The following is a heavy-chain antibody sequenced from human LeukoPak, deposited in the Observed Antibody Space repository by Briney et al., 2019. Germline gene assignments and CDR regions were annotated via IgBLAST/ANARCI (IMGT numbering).Heavy chain of an antibody. CDR2: IYPGDSDT. CDR1: VFSFTNYW. J-gene: IGHJ4*02. D-gene: IGHD5-18*01. V-gene: IGHV5-51*01. Sequence: GESLKISCKASVFSFTNYWIAWVRQKPGEGLEWMGNIYPGDSDTRYNPSSQGQVTISADTSIKTAYLQWSSLKASDTAIYYCARRAGGNTGGFYFDYWGQGSLVTVSS. CDR3: ARRAGGNTGGFYFDY.